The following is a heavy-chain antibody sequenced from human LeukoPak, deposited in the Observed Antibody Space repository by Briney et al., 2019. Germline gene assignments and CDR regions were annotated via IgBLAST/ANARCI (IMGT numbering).Heavy chain of an antibody. CDR2: VDPEDGET. CDR3: ARSRLGTARGKNYYYYMDV. V-gene: IGHV1-69-2*01. Sequence: ASVKISCKVSGYTFTDYYMHWVQQAPGKGLEWMGLVDPEDGETIYAEKFQGRVTITADTSTDTAYMELSSLRSEDTAVYYCARSRLGTARGKNYYYYMDVWGKGTTVTVPS. CDR1: GYTFTDYY. D-gene: IGHD3-16*01. J-gene: IGHJ6*03.